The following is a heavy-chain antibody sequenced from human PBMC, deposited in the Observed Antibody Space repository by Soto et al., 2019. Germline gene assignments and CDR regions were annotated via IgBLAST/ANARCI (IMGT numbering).Heavy chain of an antibody. CDR2: ISSSGSTI. CDR3: GIVRIFEFSYFNN. V-gene: IGHV3-11*01. Sequence: GGSLRLSCAASGFTFSDYYMSWIRQAPGKGLEWVSYISSSGSTIYYADSVKGRFTISRDNAKNSLYLQMNSLRAEDTAVYYWGIVRIFEFSYFNNGGQETLFTVP. D-gene: IGHD3-9*01. J-gene: IGHJ4*02. CDR1: GFTFSDYY.